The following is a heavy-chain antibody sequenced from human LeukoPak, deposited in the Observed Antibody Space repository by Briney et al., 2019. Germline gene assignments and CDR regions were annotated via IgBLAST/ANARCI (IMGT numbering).Heavy chain of an antibody. CDR3: AKADSFGYFYGSDY. CDR1: GFTFSSYS. Sequence: GGSLRLSCAASGFTFSSYSMNWVRQAPGTGLEWVSSISASGSYIYYADSVKGRFTISRDNAKNSLYLQMNSLRAEDTAVYYCAKADSFGYFYGSDYWGQGTLVTVSS. J-gene: IGHJ4*02. V-gene: IGHV3-21*04. D-gene: IGHD3-22*01. CDR2: ISASGSYI.